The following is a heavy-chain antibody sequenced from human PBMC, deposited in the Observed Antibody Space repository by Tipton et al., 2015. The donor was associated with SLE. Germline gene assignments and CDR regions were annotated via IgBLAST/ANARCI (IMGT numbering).Heavy chain of an antibody. CDR3: VRDGGFSSSWPTEIHH. CDR2: IPYDGRDK. V-gene: IGHV3-30*03. J-gene: IGHJ1*01. Sequence: SLRLSCVASGFTFSLYGMHWVRQAPGKGLEWVAVIPYDGRDKYYVDSVKGRFTISRDNSKNTVYLQMNSLIIEDTAMYYCVRDGGFSSSWPTEIHHCGQGTQVTVSS. CDR1: GFTFSLYG. D-gene: IGHD6-13*01.